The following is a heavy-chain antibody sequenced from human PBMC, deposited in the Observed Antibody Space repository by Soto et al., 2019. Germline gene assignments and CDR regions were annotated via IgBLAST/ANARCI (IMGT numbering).Heavy chain of an antibody. CDR1: GGSISSYY. CDR2: IYFTGST. Sequence: SETLSLTCTVSGGSISSYYWSWIRQPPGKGLEWIGYIYFTGSTNYNPSLKSRVTISVDTSKNQFSLKLTSVTAADTAVYYCARQGFGPLQGLVDVWGQGTTVTVSS. D-gene: IGHD3-10*01. CDR3: ARQGFGPLQGLVDV. J-gene: IGHJ6*02. V-gene: IGHV4-59*08.